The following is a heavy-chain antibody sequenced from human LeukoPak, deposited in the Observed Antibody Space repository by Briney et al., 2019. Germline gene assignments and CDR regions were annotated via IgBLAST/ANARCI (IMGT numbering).Heavy chain of an antibody. CDR2: IYYSGST. D-gene: IGHD6-25*01. CDR1: GGSISSGDYY. V-gene: IGHV4-30-4*01. Sequence: SETLSLTCTVSGGSISSGDYYWSWIRQPPGKGLEWIGYIYYSGSTYYNPSLKSRVTISVDTSKNQFSLKVNSVTAADTAVYYCARDARFSGTPPFGMDVWGQGTTVTVSS. J-gene: IGHJ6*02. CDR3: ARDARFSGTPPFGMDV.